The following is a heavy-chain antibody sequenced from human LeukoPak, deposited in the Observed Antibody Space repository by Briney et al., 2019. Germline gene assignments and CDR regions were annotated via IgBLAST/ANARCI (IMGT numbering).Heavy chain of an antibody. CDR3: SRSDGASDFDY. J-gene: IGHJ4*02. D-gene: IGHD5-24*01. V-gene: IGHV6-1*01. CDR2: TYYRSKWYN. CDR1: GDSVSSNRAS. Sequence: SQTLSLTCAISGDSVSSNRASWTWIRQSPSRGLEWLGRTYYRSKWYNDYAVSLKSRISIYPDTSKNQFSLQLNSVTPEDTAVYYCSRSDGASDFDYWGQGTLVTVSS.